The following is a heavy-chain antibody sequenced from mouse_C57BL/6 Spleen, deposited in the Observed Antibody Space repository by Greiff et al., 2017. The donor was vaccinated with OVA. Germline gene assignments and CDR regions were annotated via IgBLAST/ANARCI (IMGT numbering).Heavy chain of an antibody. J-gene: IGHJ3*01. V-gene: IGHV1-50*01. CDR1: GYTFTSYW. D-gene: IGHD1-1*01. CDR3: ASLNYYYGSRY. CDR2: IDPSDSYT. Sequence: VQLQQPGAELVKPGASVKLSCKASGYTFTSYWMQWVKQRPGQGLEWIGEIDPSDSYTNYNQKFKGKATLTVDTSSSTAYMRLSSLTSEDSAVYYCASLNYYYGSRYWGQGTLVTVSA.